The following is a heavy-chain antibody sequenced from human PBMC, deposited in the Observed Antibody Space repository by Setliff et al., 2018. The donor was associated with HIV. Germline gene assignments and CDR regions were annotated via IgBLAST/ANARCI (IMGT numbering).Heavy chain of an antibody. CDR3: TGRVYDVWSSLVGYYKYMDV. J-gene: IGHJ6*03. Sequence: TLSLTCNVSAASITILTTTEYYWGWVRQPPGKRLEWIGSVYYSGKTYCNPSLRSRVTISMETSKTQFSLILRSVNAADTAVYYCTGRVYDVWSSLVGYYKYMDVWGKGTTVTVSS. V-gene: IGHV4-39*01. CDR2: VYYSGKT. D-gene: IGHD3-3*01. CDR1: AASITILTTTEYY.